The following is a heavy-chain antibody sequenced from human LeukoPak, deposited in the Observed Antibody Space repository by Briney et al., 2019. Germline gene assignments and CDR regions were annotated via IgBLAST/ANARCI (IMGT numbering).Heavy chain of an antibody. CDR2: FNSDGITT. J-gene: IGHJ4*02. CDR3: ARGRYYLDS. V-gene: IGHV3-74*01. CDR1: GFTFSNYW. Sequence: GGSLRLSCAASGFTFSNYWMHWVPQAPGKGLVWVSRFNSDGITTNYADSVKGRFTISRDNAKNTLYLQMSSLRAEDTAVYFCARGRYYLDSWGQGTLVTVSS.